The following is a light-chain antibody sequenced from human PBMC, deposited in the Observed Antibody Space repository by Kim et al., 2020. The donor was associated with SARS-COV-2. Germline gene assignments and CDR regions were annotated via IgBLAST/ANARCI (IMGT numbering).Light chain of an antibody. Sequence: VPISSARSSGTIASHYVQWYQQRPGSPPTTVIYEDNQSPSGVPDRFSGSIDSSSNSASLPISGLKTEDEADYYCQSYDSSNQVVFGGGTQLTVL. J-gene: IGLJ2*01. CDR3: QSYDSSNQVV. V-gene: IGLV6-57*01. CDR2: EDN. CDR1: SGTIASHY.